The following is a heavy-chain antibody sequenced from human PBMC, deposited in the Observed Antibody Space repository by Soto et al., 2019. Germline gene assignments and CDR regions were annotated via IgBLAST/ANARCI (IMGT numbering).Heavy chain of an antibody. CDR1: GFTFSDYY. J-gene: IGHJ6*03. V-gene: IGHV3-11*01. Sequence: QVQLVESGGGLVKPGGSLRLSCAASGFTFSDYYMSWIRQAPGKGLEWVSYISSSGSNIYYADSVKGRFTISRDNAKNALYLQINSLRAEDTAVYYCARDSSIAARSIYYYYYYIDVWGKGTTVTVSS. CDR2: ISSSGSNI. CDR3: ARDSSIAARSIYYYYYYIDV. D-gene: IGHD6-6*01.